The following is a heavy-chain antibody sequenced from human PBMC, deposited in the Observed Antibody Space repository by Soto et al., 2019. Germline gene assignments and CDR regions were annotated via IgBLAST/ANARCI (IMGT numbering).Heavy chain of an antibody. J-gene: IGHJ3*02. CDR1: GGSISNKN. V-gene: IGHV4-4*07. CDR2: MSSSGVT. CDR3: ATALDSSGWYGADAFDI. D-gene: IGHD6-19*01. Sequence: SETLSLTCTGSGGSISNKNWSWIRQPAGKGLEWIGRMSSSGVTNYSPSLKSRVTMSVDMSKNQFSLKLSSVTATDAAVYYCATALDSSGWYGADAFDICGQGPLVTVS.